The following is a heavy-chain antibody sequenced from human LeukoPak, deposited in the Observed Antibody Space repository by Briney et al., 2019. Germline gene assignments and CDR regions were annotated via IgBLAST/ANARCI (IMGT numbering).Heavy chain of an antibody. V-gene: IGHV4-59*08. J-gene: IGHJ4*02. CDR2: IHNSGRT. D-gene: IGHD1-14*01. CDR3: ARHGTISSESYFDY. Sequence: SETLSLTCSVSGGAVSSYYWGWIRQSPGKGLEWMGDIHNSGRTNYNPSLKSRVTGFVDTSKNPVSLRLSSVPAADTAVYYCARHGTISSESYFDYWGQGALVTVSS. CDR1: GGAVSSYY.